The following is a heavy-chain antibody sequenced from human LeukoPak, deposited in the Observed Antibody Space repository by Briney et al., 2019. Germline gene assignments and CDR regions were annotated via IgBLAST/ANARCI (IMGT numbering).Heavy chain of an antibody. D-gene: IGHD1-14*01. Sequence: SETLSLTCAVSGYSISSGHYWGWIRQSPGKGLEWIGSIYHSGRTHYNPPLKSRVTISLDTSKNQFSLKLTSVTAADTAVYYCARHGPSKEPPYNWFDPWGQGTLVTVSS. CDR1: GYSISSGHY. J-gene: IGHJ5*02. CDR3: ARHGPSKEPPYNWFDP. CDR2: IYHSGRT. V-gene: IGHV4-38-2*01.